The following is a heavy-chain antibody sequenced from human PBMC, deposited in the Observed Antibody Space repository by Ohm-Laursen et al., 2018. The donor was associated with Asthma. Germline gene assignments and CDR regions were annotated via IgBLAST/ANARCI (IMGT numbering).Heavy chain of an antibody. Sequence: SETLSLTCSVSGVSISSTTHYWGWIRQPPGKGLEWIGSMSYSGSSYYSPSLKGRVTISLDTSKNHFSLKLSSVTAADTAVYYCARHLRGHAFHIWGQGTMVTVSS. CDR2: MSYSGSS. CDR3: ARHLRGHAFHI. J-gene: IGHJ3*02. CDR1: GVSISSTTHY. V-gene: IGHV4-39*01.